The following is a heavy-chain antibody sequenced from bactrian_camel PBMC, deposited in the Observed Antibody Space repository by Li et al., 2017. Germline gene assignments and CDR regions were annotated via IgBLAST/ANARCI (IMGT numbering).Heavy chain of an antibody. CDR3: AYDFSAVVSWCGMGYQYSY. V-gene: IGHV3S42*01. J-gene: IGHJ4*01. CDR1: GYNYSSYC. CDR2: IYSADGTT. Sequence: DVQLVESGGGSVQAGGSLRLSCSVSGYNYSSYCMGWFRQAPGKEREGVATIYSADGTTRYSDSVKGRFTVSQDGANNALFLQMHNLTPEDSAVYYCAYDFSAVVSWCGMGYQYSYWGQGTQVTVS. D-gene: IGHD3*01.